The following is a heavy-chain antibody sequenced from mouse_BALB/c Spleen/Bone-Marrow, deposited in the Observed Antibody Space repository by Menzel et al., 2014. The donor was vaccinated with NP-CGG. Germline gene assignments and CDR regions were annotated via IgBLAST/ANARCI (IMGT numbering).Heavy chain of an antibody. CDR1: GFTFSSYT. V-gene: IGHV5-12-2*01. J-gene: IGHJ2*01. CDR3: ARQIYFPYFDY. Sequence: EVKLVESGGGLVQPGGSLKLSCAASGFTFSSYTMSWVRQTPEKRLEWVAYISNGGGSTYYPDTVKGRFTISGDNAKNTLYLQMGSLKSEDTAMYYCARQIYFPYFDYWGQGTTLTVSS. CDR2: ISNGGGST. D-gene: IGHD2-1*01.